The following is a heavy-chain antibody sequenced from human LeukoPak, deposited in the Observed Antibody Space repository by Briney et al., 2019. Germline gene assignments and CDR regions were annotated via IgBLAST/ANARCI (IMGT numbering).Heavy chain of an antibody. Sequence: PGGSLGLSCAASGFTFSSYGMHWVRQAPGKGLEWVAVIWYDGSNKYYADSVKGRFTISRDNSKNTLYLQMNSLRAEDTAVYYCSRASGYSGYDYPYWGQGTLVTVSS. V-gene: IGHV3-33*01. CDR2: IWYDGSNK. CDR1: GFTFSSYG. J-gene: IGHJ4*02. CDR3: SRASGYSGYDYPY. D-gene: IGHD5-12*01.